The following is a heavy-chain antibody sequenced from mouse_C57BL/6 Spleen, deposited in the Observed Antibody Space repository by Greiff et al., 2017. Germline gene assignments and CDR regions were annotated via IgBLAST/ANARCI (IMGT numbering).Heavy chain of an antibody. J-gene: IGHJ2*01. D-gene: IGHD2-4*01. CDR3: ARGETANYYDSYCDY. CDR2: IDPSDSET. Sequence: QVQLQQPGAELVRPGSSVKLSCKASGYTFTSYWMHWVKQRPIQGLEWIGNIDPSDSETHYNQKFKDKATLTVDKSSSTAYMQLSSLTSEDSAVYYCARGETANYYDSYCDYWGQGTTLTVSS. CDR1: GYTFTSYW. V-gene: IGHV1-52*01.